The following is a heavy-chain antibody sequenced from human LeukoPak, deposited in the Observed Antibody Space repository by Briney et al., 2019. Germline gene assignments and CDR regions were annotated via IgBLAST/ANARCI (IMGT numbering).Heavy chain of an antibody. V-gene: IGHV4-4*08. D-gene: IGHD3-22*01. CDR1: AGSICNSY. CDR2: ISTGGDI. Sequence: SETLSLTCAVSAGSICNSYCSWARQPPGKELEFIGYISTGGDINYSPSLRSRATMSINPSNNQLSLTLTSVTTADTAVYFCVRGPGRGYDVGPWGQGSLVTVSS. CDR3: VRGPGRGYDVGP. J-gene: IGHJ5*02.